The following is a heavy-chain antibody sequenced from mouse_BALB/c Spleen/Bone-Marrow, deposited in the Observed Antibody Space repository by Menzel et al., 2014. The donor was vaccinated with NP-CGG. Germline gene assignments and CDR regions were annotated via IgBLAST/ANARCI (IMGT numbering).Heavy chain of an antibody. CDR3: ARRAFYALDY. Sequence: KLVESGGGLVKVGESLKLSCAASGFTFSTYYMSWVRQTPEKRLELVAAIYTNDGSTYYPDTVEDRFAISRDNAKNTLYLQMNSLKSEDTALYYCARRAFYALDYWGQGTSVTVSS. CDR1: GFTFSTYY. V-gene: IGHV5-6-2*01. J-gene: IGHJ4*01. CDR2: IYTNDGST.